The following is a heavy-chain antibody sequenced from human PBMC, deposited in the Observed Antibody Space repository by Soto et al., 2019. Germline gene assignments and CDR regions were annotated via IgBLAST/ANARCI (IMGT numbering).Heavy chain of an antibody. Sequence: SETLSLTCDVSVEPMTGGYYWGWIRQSPGKGLEWIGSIYYGGTTYYNPSLRSRLAISIDTSKNQFSLRLSSVTAADTALYYCARGWYYFDFWGQGTLVTAPQ. J-gene: IGHJ4*02. D-gene: IGHD2-15*01. CDR2: IYYGGTT. CDR1: VEPMTGGYY. V-gene: IGHV4-38-2*01. CDR3: ARGWYYFDF.